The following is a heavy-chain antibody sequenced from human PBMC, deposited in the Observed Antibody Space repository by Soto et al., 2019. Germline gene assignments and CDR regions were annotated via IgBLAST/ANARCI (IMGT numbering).Heavy chain of an antibody. CDR1: GGSFSGYF. V-gene: IGHV4-34*01. D-gene: IGHD1-1*01. J-gene: IGHJ4*01. CDR3: VRGPYNYNSRYFDY. CDR2: INHSGIT. Sequence: SETLSLTWTVSGGSFSGYFWTWIRQPPGKGLEWLAEINHSGITNYNPSVESRVSMSVDTSKNQFSLRLYSVTAADTAVYYCVRGPYNYNSRYFDYWGQGTLVTVSS.